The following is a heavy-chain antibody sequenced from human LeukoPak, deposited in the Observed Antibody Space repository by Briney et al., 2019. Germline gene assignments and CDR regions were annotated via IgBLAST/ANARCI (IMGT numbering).Heavy chain of an antibody. CDR3: ARDLGYSSSWPIFGFDP. D-gene: IGHD6-13*01. CDR2: IKQDGSEK. Sequence: GGSLRLSCAASGFTFSTHAMSWVRQAPGKGLEWVANIKQDGSEKYYVDSVKGRFTISRDNAKNSLYLQMNSLRAEDTAVYYCARDLGYSSSWPIFGFDPWGQGTLVTVSS. CDR1: GFTFSTHA. V-gene: IGHV3-7*01. J-gene: IGHJ5*02.